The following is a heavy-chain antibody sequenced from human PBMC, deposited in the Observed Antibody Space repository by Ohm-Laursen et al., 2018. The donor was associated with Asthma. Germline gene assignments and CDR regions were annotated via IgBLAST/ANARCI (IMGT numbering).Heavy chain of an antibody. V-gene: IGHV3-33*01. CDR2: IWYDGSNK. D-gene: IGHD3-10*01. CDR1: GFTFSSYG. Sequence: SLRLSCAASGFTFSSYGMHWVRQAPGKGLEWVAVIWYDGSNKYYADSVKGRFTISRDNSKNTLYLQMNSLRAGDTAVYYCARGVDYYYGSGSPFDYWGQGTLVTVSS. CDR3: ARGVDYYYGSGSPFDY. J-gene: IGHJ4*02.